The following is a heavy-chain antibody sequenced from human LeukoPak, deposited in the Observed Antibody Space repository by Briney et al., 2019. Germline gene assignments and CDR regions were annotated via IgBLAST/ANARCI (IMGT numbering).Heavy chain of an antibody. CDR2: IFYSGTT. CDR3: ARHPSDRLVGATVFDY. V-gene: IGHV4-59*01. J-gene: IGHJ4*02. Sequence: PSETLSLTCTVSGASIRTYYWSWIRQPPGKGLEWIAYIFYSGTTCYNPSLKSRVTISVDTSKKQISLRLSSVTAADAAVYYCARHPSDRLVGATVFDYWGQGILVTVSS. D-gene: IGHD1-26*01. CDR1: GASIRTYY.